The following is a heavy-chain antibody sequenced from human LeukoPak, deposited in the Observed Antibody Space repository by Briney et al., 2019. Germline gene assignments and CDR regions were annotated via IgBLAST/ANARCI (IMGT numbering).Heavy chain of an antibody. Sequence: GGSLRLSCAASGFTVSSNYMSWVRQAPGKGLEWVSVIYSGGSTYCADSVKGRFTISRDNSKNTLYLQMNSLRAEDTAVYYCAKDRSSSSGGTFDYWGQGTLVTVSS. CDR3: AKDRSSSSGGTFDY. J-gene: IGHJ4*02. D-gene: IGHD6-6*01. V-gene: IGHV3-53*05. CDR1: GFTVSSNY. CDR2: IYSGGST.